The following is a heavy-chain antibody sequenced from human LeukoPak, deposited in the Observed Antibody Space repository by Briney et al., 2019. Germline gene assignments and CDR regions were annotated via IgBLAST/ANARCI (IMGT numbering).Heavy chain of an antibody. CDR2: VNHGGDT. CDR3: ARAAWNGGGGFDP. CDR1: NGSFSGYY. Sequence: SETLSLTCAVYNGSFSGYYWSWIRQSPGKGLEWIGEVNHGGDTNYNPSLRSRVTISVDTSKNHFSLNLRSVTAADTAVYNCARAAWNGGGGFDPWGQGTLVTVSA. J-gene: IGHJ5*02. D-gene: IGHD3-16*01. V-gene: IGHV4-34*01.